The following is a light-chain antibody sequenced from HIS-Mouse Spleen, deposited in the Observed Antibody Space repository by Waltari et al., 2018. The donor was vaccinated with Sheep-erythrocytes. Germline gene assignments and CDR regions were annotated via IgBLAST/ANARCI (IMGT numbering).Light chain of an antibody. CDR3: CSYAGSSTYV. Sequence: QSALTQPASVSGSPGQAITISCTGTSSDIGRYNLLPWYQQHPGKAPNLMIYEGSKRASGVSNRFSGSKSGNTASLTISGLQAEDEADYYCCSYAGSSTYVFGTGTKVTVL. V-gene: IGLV2-23*01. CDR2: EGS. CDR1: SSDIGRYNL. J-gene: IGLJ1*01.